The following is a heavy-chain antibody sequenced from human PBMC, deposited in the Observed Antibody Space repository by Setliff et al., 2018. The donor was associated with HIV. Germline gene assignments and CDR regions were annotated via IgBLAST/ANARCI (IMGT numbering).Heavy chain of an antibody. J-gene: IGHJ6*02. D-gene: IGHD2-15*01. V-gene: IGHV3-23*01. CDR1: GFTFGSYA. CDR3: AKTLPTLYPPHDYYFAMDV. CDR2: ISGSGDST. Sequence: GGSLRLSCAPSGFTFGSYAMSWVRQAPGQGLEWVSVISGSGDSTFYADSLKGRFTISRDNSKNTLYLQMNSLRAEDTAVYYCAKTLPTLYPPHDYYFAMDVWGQGTTVTVSS.